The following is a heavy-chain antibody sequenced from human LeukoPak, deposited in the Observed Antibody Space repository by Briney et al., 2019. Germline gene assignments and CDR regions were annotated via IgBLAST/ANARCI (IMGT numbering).Heavy chain of an antibody. J-gene: IGHJ4*02. CDR1: GFTFSSYA. CDR3: ARLRSTVTPREDY. V-gene: IGHV1-69*05. Sequence: KPGGSLRLSCAASGFTFSSYAISWVRQTPGQGLEWMGGIIPIFGTANYAQKFQGRVTITTDESTSTAYMELSSLRSEDTAVYYCARLRSTVTPREDYWGQGTLVTVSS. CDR2: IIPIFGTA. D-gene: IGHD4-11*01.